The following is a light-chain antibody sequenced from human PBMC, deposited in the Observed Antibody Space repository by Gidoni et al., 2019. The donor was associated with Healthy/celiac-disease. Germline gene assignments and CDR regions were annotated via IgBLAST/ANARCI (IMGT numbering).Light chain of an antibody. CDR1: QSVSSSY. CDR2: GAS. Sequence: IALTKCLGTLYLSPGERPTLTCRASQSVSSSYLAWYQQKPGQAPRLLIYGASSRDTGIPDRVSVSVTGTVFTLSSSVVEPEDFAVYYCQQYGSSPYTFGQGTKLEIK. J-gene: IGKJ2*01. CDR3: QQYGSSPYT. V-gene: IGKV3-20*01.